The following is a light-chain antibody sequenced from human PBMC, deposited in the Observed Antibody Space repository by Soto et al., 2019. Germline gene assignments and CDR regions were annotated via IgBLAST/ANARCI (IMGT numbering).Light chain of an antibody. V-gene: IGLV2-14*03. CDR2: DVS. Sequence: QSALTQPASVSGSPGQSLTISCTGTSSDVGRYNYVSWYQQHPGKAPKLIIYDVSNRPSGVSNRFSGSKSGNTASLTISGLQAEDEADYYCSSYTSSSTEVFGGGTKLTVL. CDR1: SSDVGRYNY. J-gene: IGLJ3*02. CDR3: SSYTSSSTEV.